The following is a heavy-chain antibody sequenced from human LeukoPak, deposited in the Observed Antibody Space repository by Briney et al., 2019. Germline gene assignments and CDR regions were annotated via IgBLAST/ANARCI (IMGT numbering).Heavy chain of an antibody. CDR2: ISYDGSNE. Sequence: PGRSLRLSCAASGFTFSGYAMHWVRQAPGKGLEWVAVISYDGSNEYYADSVKGRFTISRDNSKNTLYLQMNSLSVEDTAVYYCAREGYYASGPFSYFDYWGQGTLVTVSS. CDR3: AREGYYASGPFSYFDY. D-gene: IGHD3-10*01. J-gene: IGHJ4*02. CDR1: GFTFSGYA. V-gene: IGHV3-30-3*01.